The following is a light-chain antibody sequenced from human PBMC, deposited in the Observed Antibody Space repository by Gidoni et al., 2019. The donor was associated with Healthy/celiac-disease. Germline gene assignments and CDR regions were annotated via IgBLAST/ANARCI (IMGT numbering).Light chain of an antibody. CDR1: NLGDKY. CDR3: QAWDSSTAAV. Sequence: SYELTQPPSVYVYPGQTASITCSGGNLGDKYACWYQQKPGQSPVLVIYQDSKRPAGIPERFSGSNSVNTATLTISGTQAMYEADYYCQAWDSSTAAVFGGWTNLTVL. CDR2: QDS. V-gene: IGLV3-1*01. J-gene: IGLJ2*01.